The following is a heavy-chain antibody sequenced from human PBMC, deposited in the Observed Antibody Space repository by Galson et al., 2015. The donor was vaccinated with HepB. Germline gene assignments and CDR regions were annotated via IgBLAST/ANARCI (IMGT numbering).Heavy chain of an antibody. CDR1: GFTFDNYG. CDR3: ARERSSGYYRYFDY. Sequence: SLRLSCAASGFTFDNYGMSWVRQVPGKGLEWVSDINWTGGTTVYAASVEGRFPISRDNVQNSLYLQMNSLRAEDTALYYCARERSSGYYRYFDYWGQGTLVTVSS. D-gene: IGHD3-22*01. V-gene: IGHV3-20*04. CDR2: INWTGGTT. J-gene: IGHJ4*02.